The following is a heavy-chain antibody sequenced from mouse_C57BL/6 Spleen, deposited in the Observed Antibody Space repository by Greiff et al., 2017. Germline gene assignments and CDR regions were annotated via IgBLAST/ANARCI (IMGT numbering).Heavy chain of an antibody. J-gene: IGHJ2*01. CDR1: GFNIKDYY. CDR2: IDPEDGET. V-gene: IGHV14-2*01. Sequence: EVQLQQSGAELVKPGASVKLSCTASGFNIKDYYMHWVKQRTEQGLEWIGRIDPEDGETKYAPKFQGKATITADTSSNTAYLQLSSLASEDAAVYYCANTSVVDAGFDYWGQGTTLTVSS. D-gene: IGHD1-1*01. CDR3: ANTSVVDAGFDY.